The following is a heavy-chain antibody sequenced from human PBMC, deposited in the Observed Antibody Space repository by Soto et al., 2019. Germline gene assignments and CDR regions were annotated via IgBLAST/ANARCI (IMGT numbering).Heavy chain of an antibody. Sequence: QVQLVQSGAEVKKPGASVKVSCKASGYTFTSYGISWVRQAPGQGLEWMGWISAYNGNTNYAQKLQGRATMTTDTSTSTAYMGLRRLRSDDTAVYYCARVFMGSGSYPKIYYYYYYMDVWGKGTTVTVSS. J-gene: IGHJ6*03. CDR1: GYTFTSYG. V-gene: IGHV1-18*01. CDR3: ARVFMGSGSYPKIYYYYYYMDV. D-gene: IGHD3-10*01. CDR2: ISAYNGNT.